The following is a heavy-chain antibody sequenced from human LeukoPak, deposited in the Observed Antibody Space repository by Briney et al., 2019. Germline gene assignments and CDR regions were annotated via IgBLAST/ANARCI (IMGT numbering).Heavy chain of an antibody. Sequence: GGSLRLSCAASGFTLSSYSMNWVRQAPGKGLEWVSSISSSSSYIYYADSVKGRFTISRDNAKNSLYLQMNSLRAEDTAVYSCARRANCGGDCLDYWGQGTLVTVSS. CDR3: ARRANCGGDCLDY. J-gene: IGHJ4*02. V-gene: IGHV3-21*01. CDR2: ISSSSSYI. CDR1: GFTLSSYS. D-gene: IGHD2-21*01.